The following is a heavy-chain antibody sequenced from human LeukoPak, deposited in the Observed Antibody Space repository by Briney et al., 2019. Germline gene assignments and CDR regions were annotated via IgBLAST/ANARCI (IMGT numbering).Heavy chain of an antibody. Sequence: SVTLSCKVSGGTFTSYAISWGRQPPSPGLGWVGGMIPIFGTANYAQKFQGRVTITTDETTSTAYMELSSLRSEDTAVYYCASSPGSDRYYFGYWGQGTLVTVSS. CDR2: MIPIFGTA. CDR1: GGTFTSYA. V-gene: IGHV1-69*05. CDR3: ASSPGSDRYYFGY. J-gene: IGHJ4*02.